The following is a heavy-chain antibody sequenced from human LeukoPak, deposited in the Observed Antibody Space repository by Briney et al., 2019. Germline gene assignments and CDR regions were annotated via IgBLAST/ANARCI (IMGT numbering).Heavy chain of an antibody. J-gene: IGHJ4*02. CDR2: IYYRGST. Sequence: ASETLSLTCTVSGGSISSYYWSWIRQPPGKGLEWIGYIYYRGSTNYNPSLKSRVTISIDTSKNQFSLKLSSVTAADTAVYYCAREGGGSHGFDYWGQGTLVTVSS. CDR3: AREGGGSHGFDY. CDR1: GGSISSYY. V-gene: IGHV4-59*01. D-gene: IGHD2-15*01.